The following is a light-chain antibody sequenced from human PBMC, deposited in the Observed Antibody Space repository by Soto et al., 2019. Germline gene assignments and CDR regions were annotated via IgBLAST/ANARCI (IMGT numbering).Light chain of an antibody. CDR3: QQYGSSYT. CDR2: GAS. CDR1: QSVSSSY. V-gene: IGKV3-20*01. J-gene: IGKJ2*01. Sequence: EIVLTQSPGTLSLSPGERATLSCRASQSVSSSYLAWYQQKPGQAPRLLIYGASSRATGIPDRFSGSGSRTDLTLTISGLEPEDFAVYYCQQYGSSYTFGQGTKVDIK.